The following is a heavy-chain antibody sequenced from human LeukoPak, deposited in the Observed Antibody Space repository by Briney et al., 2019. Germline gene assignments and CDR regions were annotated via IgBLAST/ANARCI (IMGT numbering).Heavy chain of an antibody. V-gene: IGHV3-48*04. D-gene: IGHD3-22*01. CDR2: ISSSGSTI. Sequence: PGGSLRLTCAASGFTFSSYWMHWVRQAPGKGLEWVSYISSSGSTIYYADSVKGRFTISRDNAKNSLYLQMNSLRAEDTAVYYCAREHDSRGPGHYWGQGTLVTVSS. CDR3: AREHDSRGPGHY. J-gene: IGHJ4*02. CDR1: GFTFSSYW.